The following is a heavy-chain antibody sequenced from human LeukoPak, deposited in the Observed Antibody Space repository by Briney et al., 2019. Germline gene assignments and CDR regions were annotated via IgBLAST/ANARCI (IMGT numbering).Heavy chain of an antibody. J-gene: IGHJ5*02. CDR2: IYYSGST. CDR3: ARVRDGDYGYIGFDP. Sequence: NSSETLSLTCTVSGGSISSYYWSWIRQPPGKGLEWIGYIYYSGSTNYNPSLKSRVTISVDTSKNQFSLKLSSVTAADTAVYHCARVRDGDYGYIGFDPWGQGTLVTVSS. D-gene: IGHD4-17*01. V-gene: IGHV4-59*12. CDR1: GGSISSYY.